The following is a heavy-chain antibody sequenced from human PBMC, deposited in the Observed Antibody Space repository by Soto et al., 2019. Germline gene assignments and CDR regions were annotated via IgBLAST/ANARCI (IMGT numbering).Heavy chain of an antibody. CDR2: ISYDGSNK. CDR3: ARDKGDIVVVVAEAGWYFDL. Sequence: QVQLVESGGGVVQPGRSLRLSCAASGFTFSSYAMHWVRQAPGKGLEWVAVISYDGSNKYYADSVKGRFTISRDNSKNSLNVQMKSLRAEDTAVYYCARDKGDIVVVVAEAGWYFDLWVRGTLVTVS. D-gene: IGHD2-15*01. J-gene: IGHJ2*01. CDR1: GFTFSSYA. V-gene: IGHV3-30-3*01.